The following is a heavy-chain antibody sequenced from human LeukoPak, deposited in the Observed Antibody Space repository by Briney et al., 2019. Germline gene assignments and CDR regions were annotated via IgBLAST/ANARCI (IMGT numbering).Heavy chain of an antibody. CDR2: INWNGDST. CDR3: ARAGDSSSWYPGYYYMDV. Sequence: GGSLRLSCAASGFTFDDYGMTWVRQAPGKGLEWVSSINWNGDSTGYADSVKGRFTISRDNAKNSLYLQMNSLRAEDTAVYYCARAGDSSSWYPGYYYMDVWGKGTTVTVSS. CDR1: GFTFDDYG. J-gene: IGHJ6*03. V-gene: IGHV3-20*04. D-gene: IGHD6-13*01.